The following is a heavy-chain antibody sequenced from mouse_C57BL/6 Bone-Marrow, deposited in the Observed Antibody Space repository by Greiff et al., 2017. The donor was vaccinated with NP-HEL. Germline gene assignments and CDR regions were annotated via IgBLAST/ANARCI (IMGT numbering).Heavy chain of an antibody. J-gene: IGHJ4*01. D-gene: IGHD2-2*01. Sequence: VQLQQSGPELVKPGDSVKISCKASGYSFTGYFMNWVMQSHGKSLEWIGRINPYNGDTFYNQKFKGKATLTVDKSSSTAHMELRSLTSDDSAVYYCARSKGLRRGKSAMDYWGQGTSVTVSS. CDR3: ARSKGLRRGKSAMDY. CDR1: GYSFTGYF. CDR2: INPYNGDT. V-gene: IGHV1-20*01.